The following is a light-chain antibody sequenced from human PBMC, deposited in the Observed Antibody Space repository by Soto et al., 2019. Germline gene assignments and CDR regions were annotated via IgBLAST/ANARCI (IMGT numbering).Light chain of an antibody. Sequence: EIVLTQSPGTLSLSPGERAILSCRASQSVSSSLAWYQQKPGQAPRLLIYGASSRATGIPDRFSGSGSGTDFTLTISRLEPEDFAVYYCQQYGSSPRTFGQGTKVEIK. J-gene: IGKJ1*01. V-gene: IGKV3-20*01. CDR1: QSVSSS. CDR3: QQYGSSPRT. CDR2: GAS.